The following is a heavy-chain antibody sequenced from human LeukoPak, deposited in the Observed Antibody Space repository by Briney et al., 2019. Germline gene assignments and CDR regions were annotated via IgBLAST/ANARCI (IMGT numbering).Heavy chain of an antibody. Sequence: ASVKVSCKASGYTFTNYGISWVRQAPGQGLEWMGWISTNNGNPNYAQKFQGRVTMTTDTSTRTAYMEVRSLRSDDTAVYYCARSYGSGTPMDVWGQGTTVTVSS. V-gene: IGHV1-18*01. CDR3: ARSYGSGTPMDV. CDR1: GYTFTNYG. D-gene: IGHD3-10*01. CDR2: ISTNNGNP. J-gene: IGHJ6*02.